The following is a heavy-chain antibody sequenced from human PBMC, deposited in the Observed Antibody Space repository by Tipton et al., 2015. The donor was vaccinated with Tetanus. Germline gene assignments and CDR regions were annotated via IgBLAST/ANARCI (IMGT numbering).Heavy chain of an antibody. Sequence: TLSLTCTVSRGPISSYYWSWIRQPAGKGLEWIGHISNGNTDYSTSLKNRVTLSVDTAKSHFSLELRAVTAADTAVYYCARGITDGYNRRFDYWCQGTRVAVSS. D-gene: IGHD5-24*01. J-gene: IGHJ4*02. CDR3: ARGITDGYNRRFDY. CDR1: RGPISSYY. V-gene: IGHV4-4*07. CDR2: ISNGNT.